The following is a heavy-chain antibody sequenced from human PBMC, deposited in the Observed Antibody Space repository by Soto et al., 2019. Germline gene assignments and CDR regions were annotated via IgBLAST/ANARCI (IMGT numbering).Heavy chain of an antibody. Sequence: PSETLSLTCTVSGGSISSYYWSWIRQPPGKGLEWIGYIYYSGSTNYNPSLKSRVTISVDTSKNQFSLKLSSVTAADTAVYYCAGTDIVRYNWLDPWGQGTLVTVSS. V-gene: IGHV4-59*01. CDR3: AGTDIVRYNWLDP. D-gene: IGHD2-8*01. J-gene: IGHJ5*02. CDR1: GGSISSYY. CDR2: IYYSGST.